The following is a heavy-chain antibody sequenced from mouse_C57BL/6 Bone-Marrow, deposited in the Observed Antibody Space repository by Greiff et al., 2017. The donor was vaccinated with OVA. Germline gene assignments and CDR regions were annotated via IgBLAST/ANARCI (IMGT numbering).Heavy chain of an antibody. CDR3: ARLNGYYLAY. J-gene: IGHJ3*01. CDR2: ISSGGSYT. D-gene: IGHD2-3*01. V-gene: IGHV5-6*02. Sequence: DVKLVESGGDLVKPGGSLKLSCAASGFTFSSYGMSWVRQTPDKRLEWVATISSGGSYTYYPDSVKGRFTISRDTAKNTLYLQMSSLKSEDTAMYYCARLNGYYLAYWGQGTLVTVSA. CDR1: GFTFSSYG.